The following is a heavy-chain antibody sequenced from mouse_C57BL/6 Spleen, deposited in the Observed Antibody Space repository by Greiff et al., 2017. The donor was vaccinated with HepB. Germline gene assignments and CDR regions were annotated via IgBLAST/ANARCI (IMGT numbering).Heavy chain of an antibody. CDR3: ARSLFTTVVARWYFDV. V-gene: IGHV1-69*01. J-gene: IGHJ1*03. CDR2: IDPSDSYT. D-gene: IGHD1-1*01. Sequence: QVQLQQPGAELVMPGASVKLSCKASGYTFTSYWMHWVKQRPGQGLEWIGEIDPSDSYTNYNQKFKGKSTLTVDKSSSTAYMQLSSLTSEDSAVYYCARSLFTTVVARWYFDVWGTGTTVTVSS. CDR1: GYTFTSYW.